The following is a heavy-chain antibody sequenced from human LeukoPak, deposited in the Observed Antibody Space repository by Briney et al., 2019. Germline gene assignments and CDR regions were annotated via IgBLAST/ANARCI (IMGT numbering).Heavy chain of an antibody. D-gene: IGHD3-3*01. CDR1: GGSFSGYY. V-gene: IGHV4-59*01. CDR2: IYYSGST. Sequence: SETLSLTCAVYGGSFSGYYWSWIRQPPGKGLEWIGYIYYSGSTNYNPSLKSRVTISVDTSKNQFSLKLSSVTAADTAVYYCARESPTYYDFWSGYYSHDAFDIWGQGTMVTVSS. J-gene: IGHJ3*02. CDR3: ARESPTYYDFWSGYYSHDAFDI.